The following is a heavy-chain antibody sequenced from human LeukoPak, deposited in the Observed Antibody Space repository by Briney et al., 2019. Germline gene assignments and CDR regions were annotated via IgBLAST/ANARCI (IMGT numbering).Heavy chain of an antibody. CDR1: GLTVSNNY. D-gene: IGHD4-17*01. J-gene: IGHJ4*02. CDR2: ISSSSSYI. CDR3: AREGLRYY. V-gene: IGHV3-21*01. Sequence: GGSLRLSCAVSGLTVSNNYMSWVRQAPGKGLEWVSSISSSSSYIYYADSVKGRFTISRDNAKNSLYLQMNSLRAEDTAVYYCAREGLRYYWGQGTLVTVSS.